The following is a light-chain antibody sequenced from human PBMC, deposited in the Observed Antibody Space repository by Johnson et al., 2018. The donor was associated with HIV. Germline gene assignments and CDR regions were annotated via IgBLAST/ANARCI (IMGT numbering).Light chain of an antibody. J-gene: IGLJ1*01. CDR2: DNN. V-gene: IGLV1-51*01. CDR1: SSNIGNNY. CDR3: GTWDSSLSAGGV. Sequence: LTQPPSVSAAPGQKVTISCSGSSSNIGNNYVSWYQQLPGTAPKLLIYDNNKRPSGIPDRFSGSKSGTSATLGITGLQTGDETDYYCGTWDSSLSAGGVFGTGTKVTVL.